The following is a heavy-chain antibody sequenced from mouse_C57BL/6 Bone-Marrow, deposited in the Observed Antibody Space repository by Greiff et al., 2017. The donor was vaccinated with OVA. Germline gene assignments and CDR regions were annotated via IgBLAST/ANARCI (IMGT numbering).Heavy chain of an antibody. CDR2: ISDGGSYT. Sequence: EVKLVVSGGGLVKPGGSLKLSCAASGFTFSSYAMSWVRQTPEKRLEWVATISDGGSYTYYPDNVKGRFTISRDNAKNNLYLQMSHLKSEDTAMYYCARVYYGSSYFDYWGQGTTLTVSS. CDR1: GFTFSSYA. J-gene: IGHJ2*01. V-gene: IGHV5-4*03. CDR3: ARVYYGSSYFDY. D-gene: IGHD1-1*01.